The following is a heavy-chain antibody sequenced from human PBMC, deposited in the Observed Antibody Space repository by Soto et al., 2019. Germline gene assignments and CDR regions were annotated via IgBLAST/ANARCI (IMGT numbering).Heavy chain of an antibody. J-gene: IGHJ4*02. Sequence: EVQLVESGGGLVQPGGSLRLSCAASGFTFSGNWMHWVRQAPGKGLVWVSRINEDGSTTTYADSVKGRFTISRDNAENTLYLQMHSLRADDTAVYYCARDLSGQFDYWGQGTLVTVSS. CDR3: ARDLSGQFDY. V-gene: IGHV3-74*03. CDR2: INEDGSTT. CDR1: GFTFSGNW.